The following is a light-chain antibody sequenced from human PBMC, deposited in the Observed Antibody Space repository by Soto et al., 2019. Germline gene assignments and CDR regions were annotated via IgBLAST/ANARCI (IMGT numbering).Light chain of an antibody. CDR1: SSNIGTSS. CDR3: AAWDDSLNGWV. J-gene: IGLJ3*02. Sequence: QAVVAQPPSASGTPGQRVSISCSGSSSNIGTSSVNWYQHVPGAAPQLLIYSNDQRPLEVPDRFSGSKSGTSAFLAISGLRSDDEGDYYCAAWDDSLNGWVFGGGTKLTVL. V-gene: IGLV1-44*01. CDR2: SND.